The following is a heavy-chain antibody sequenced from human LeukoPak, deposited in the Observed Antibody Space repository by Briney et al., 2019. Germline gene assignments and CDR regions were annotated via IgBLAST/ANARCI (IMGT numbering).Heavy chain of an antibody. J-gene: IGHJ4*02. CDR1: GFTFSSYA. Sequence: GRSLRLSCAASGFTFSSYAMHWVRQAPGKGLEWVAVISYDGSNKYYADSVKGRFTISRDNSKNTLYLQMNSLRAEDTAVYYCATPERSDTSGYYYWGQGTLVTVSS. CDR2: ISYDGSNK. V-gene: IGHV3-30-3*01. CDR3: ATPERSDTSGYYY. D-gene: IGHD3-22*01.